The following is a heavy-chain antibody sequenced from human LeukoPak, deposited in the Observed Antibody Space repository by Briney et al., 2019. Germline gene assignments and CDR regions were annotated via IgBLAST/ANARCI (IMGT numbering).Heavy chain of an antibody. V-gene: IGHV4-34*01. J-gene: IGHJ4*02. D-gene: IGHD4-17*01. CDR2: INHSGST. CDR3: ARGKNYGGLFDY. CDR1: GGSFSGYY. Sequence: SETLSLTCAVYGGSFSGYYWSWIRQPPGKGLEWIGEINHSGSTNYNPSLKSRVTISVDTSKNQFSLKLSSVTAADTAVYYCARGKNYGGLFDYWGQGTLVTVST.